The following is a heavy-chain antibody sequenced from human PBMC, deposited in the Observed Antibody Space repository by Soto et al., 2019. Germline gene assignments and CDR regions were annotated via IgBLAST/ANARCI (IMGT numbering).Heavy chain of an antibody. CDR3: ARIPGIAVEQDWYFDL. J-gene: IGHJ2*01. D-gene: IGHD6-19*01. V-gene: IGHV4-39*01. CDR1: GGSISSSSYY. Sequence: QLQLQESGPGLVKPSETLSLTCTVSGGSISSSSYYWGWIRQPPGKGLEWIGSIYYSGSTYYNPSLKSRVTISVDTSKNQFSLKLSSVTAADTAVYYCARIPGIAVEQDWYFDLWGRGTLVTVSS. CDR2: IYYSGST.